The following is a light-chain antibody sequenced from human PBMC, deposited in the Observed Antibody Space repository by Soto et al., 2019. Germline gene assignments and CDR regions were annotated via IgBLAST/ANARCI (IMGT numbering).Light chain of an antibody. V-gene: IGKV3-11*01. CDR2: DVS. CDR1: QSVDNY. CDR3: QQRSNRPRFT. Sequence: EIVLTQSPATLSLSPGERATLSCRASQSVDNYLAWYQQKPGQAPRLLIYDVSNRATGTPARFSGSGSGTDFTPSISSLEPEDFAVYYCQQRSNRPRFTFGPGTKVDIK. J-gene: IGKJ3*01.